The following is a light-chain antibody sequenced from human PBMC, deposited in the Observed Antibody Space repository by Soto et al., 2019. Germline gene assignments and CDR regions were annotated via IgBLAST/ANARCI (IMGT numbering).Light chain of an antibody. Sequence: QSALTQPRSVSGSPGQSVTISCTGTSSDVGGYNYVSWYQQHPGKAPKLMIYDVSKRPSGVPDSFSGAKSGNTASLTISGLQAEEEADYYCCSYAGSYTFVVFGGGTKVTVL. CDR1: SSDVGGYNY. CDR2: DVS. J-gene: IGLJ2*01. CDR3: CSYAGSYTFVV. V-gene: IGLV2-11*01.